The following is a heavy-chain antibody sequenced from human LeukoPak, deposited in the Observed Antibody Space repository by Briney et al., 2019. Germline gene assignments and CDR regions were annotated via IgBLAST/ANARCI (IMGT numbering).Heavy chain of an antibody. CDR2: IRYDGSNK. J-gene: IGHJ4*02. D-gene: IGHD3-16*01. CDR3: ANLGGRDDY. V-gene: IGHV3-30*02. CDR1: GFVFGDYG. Sequence: GGSLRLSCAASGFVFGDYGMHWVRQAPGKGLEWVAFIRYDGSNKYYADSVKGRFTISRDNSKNTLYLQMNSLRAEDTAVYYCANLGGRDDYWGQGTLVTVSS.